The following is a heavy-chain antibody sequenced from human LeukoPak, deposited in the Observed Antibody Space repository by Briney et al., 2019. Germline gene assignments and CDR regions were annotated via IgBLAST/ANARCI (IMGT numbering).Heavy chain of an antibody. CDR2: ISGSGGNT. CDR1: GFTLRSYA. J-gene: IGHJ4*02. Sequence: PGGSLRLSCAASGFTLRSYAMSWVRQAPGKGLEWVSAISGSGGNTYYADSVKGRFTISRDNSKNTVHLQMNSLRAEDTAVYYCAKGDCTNGVCYRAALDYFDYWGQGTLVTVSS. CDR3: AKGDCTNGVCYRAALDYFDY. V-gene: IGHV3-23*01. D-gene: IGHD2-8*01.